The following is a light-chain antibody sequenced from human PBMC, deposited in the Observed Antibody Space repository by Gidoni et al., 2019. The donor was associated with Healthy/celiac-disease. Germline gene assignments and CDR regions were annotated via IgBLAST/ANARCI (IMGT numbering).Light chain of an antibody. Sequence: QSALNQPASESGSPRQSITISCTGTSRDVGGYNYVSWYQQHPGKAPKLMLYDVSNRPSGVSNRFSGSKSGNTASRTISGLQAEDEADYYCSSYTSSSSVVFGGGTKLTVL. V-gene: IGLV2-14*01. J-gene: IGLJ2*01. CDR1: SRDVGGYNY. CDR2: DVS. CDR3: SSYTSSSSVV.